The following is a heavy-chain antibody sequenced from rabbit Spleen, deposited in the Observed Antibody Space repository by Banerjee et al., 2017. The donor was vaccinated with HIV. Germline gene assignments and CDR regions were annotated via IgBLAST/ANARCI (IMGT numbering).Heavy chain of an antibody. Sequence: QEQLVESGGGLVQPEGSLTLTCTASGFSFSSNYYMCWVRQAPGKGLEWIGYIEPIFGNTYYANWVNGRFTISSHNAQNTLYLQLSSLTAADTATYFCVRDQAGDADYGPYYLNLWGPGTLVTVS. J-gene: IGHJ4*01. V-gene: IGHV1S43*01. CDR3: VRDQAGDADYGPYYLNL. CDR1: GFSFSSNYY. CDR2: IEPIFGNT. D-gene: IGHD2-1*01.